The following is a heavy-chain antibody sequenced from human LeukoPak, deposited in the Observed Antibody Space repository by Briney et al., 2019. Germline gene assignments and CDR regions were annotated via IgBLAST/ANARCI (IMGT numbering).Heavy chain of an antibody. D-gene: IGHD2-2*01. J-gene: IGHJ6*03. CDR3: ARDIRWSTTSWYYYYMDV. CDR2: LSYNGST. Sequence: SETLSLTCTVSRGPITSTNYYWAWIRQPPGKGLEWIGSLSYNGSTDYNSSLKSRVTISLDTSKNHVSMQLRSVTAADTAVYYCARDIRWSTTSWYYYYMDVWGKGTTVTVSS. CDR1: RGPITSTNYY. V-gene: IGHV4-39*07.